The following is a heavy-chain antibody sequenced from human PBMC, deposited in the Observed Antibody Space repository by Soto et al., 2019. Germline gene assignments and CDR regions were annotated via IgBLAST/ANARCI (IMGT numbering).Heavy chain of an antibody. J-gene: IGHJ4*02. CDR2: ISYDGSNK. D-gene: IGHD5-18*01. Sequence: QVQLVESGGGVVQPGTSLRLSCAASGFTFSNFAMHWVRQAPGKGLEWVAVISYDGSNKYYADSVKGQFTISRDNSKNTMYLQMNSLRAEDTAVYYCAKDQFDGYSYGPIDNWGQGTLVTVS. CDR3: AKDQFDGYSYGPIDN. V-gene: IGHV3-30*18. CDR1: GFTFSNFA.